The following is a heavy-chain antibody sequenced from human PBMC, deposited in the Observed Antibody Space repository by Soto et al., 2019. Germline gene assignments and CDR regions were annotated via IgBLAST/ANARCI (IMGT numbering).Heavy chain of an antibody. Sequence: GGSLRLSCAASGFTFSSYGMHWVRQAPGKGLEWVAVISYDGSNKYYADSVKGRFTISRDNSKNTLYLQMNSLRAEDTAVYYCAKDKPGITKTPTRVDYWGQGTLVTVSS. J-gene: IGHJ4*02. D-gene: IGHD1-20*01. CDR3: AKDKPGITKTPTRVDY. CDR2: ISYDGSNK. CDR1: GFTFSSYG. V-gene: IGHV3-30*18.